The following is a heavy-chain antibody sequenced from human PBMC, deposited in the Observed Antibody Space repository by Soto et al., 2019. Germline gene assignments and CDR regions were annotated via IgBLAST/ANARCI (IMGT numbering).Heavy chain of an antibody. J-gene: IGHJ4*02. Sequence: SETLSLTCTVSGGSISSYYWSWIRQPPGKGLEWIGYIYNSGSTNYNPSLKSRVTISVDMSKNQLSLKLSSVTAADTAVYYCARSTSTIFGVITLFFDYWGQGTLVTVSS. D-gene: IGHD3-3*01. CDR3: ARSTSTIFGVITLFFDY. V-gene: IGHV4-59*12. CDR1: GGSISSYY. CDR2: IYNSGST.